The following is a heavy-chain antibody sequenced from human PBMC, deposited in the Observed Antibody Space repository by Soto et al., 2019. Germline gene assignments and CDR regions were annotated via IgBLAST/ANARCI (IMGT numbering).Heavy chain of an antibody. D-gene: IGHD2-2*01. Sequence: EVQLVQSGAEVKKPGESLRISCKVSGFSFTSYWISWVRQLPGKGLEWMGRIDPDDSYTDYSPSFRGHVTFSVDTSINTAFLQLRNLKASDTAMYFCARHQTMLPLDSWGQGTLVIVSS. V-gene: IGHV5-10-1*03. CDR1: GFSFTSYW. J-gene: IGHJ4*02. CDR3: ARHQTMLPLDS. CDR2: IDPDDSYT.